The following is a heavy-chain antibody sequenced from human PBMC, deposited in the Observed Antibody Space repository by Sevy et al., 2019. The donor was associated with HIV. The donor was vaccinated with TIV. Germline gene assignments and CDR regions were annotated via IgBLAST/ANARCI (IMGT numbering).Heavy chain of an antibody. Sequence: GSLRLSCTASGFTFGDYAVSWFRQAPGKGLEWVSFIRSKTYGGTTEYAASLKGRFTISRDDSRNIAYLQMHSLRTEDTAVYYCTRGRPIYGDYGIDYWGQGTLVTVSS. CDR1: GFTFGDYA. V-gene: IGHV3-49*03. J-gene: IGHJ4*02. CDR3: TRGRPIYGDYGIDY. D-gene: IGHD4-17*01. CDR2: IRSKTYGGTT.